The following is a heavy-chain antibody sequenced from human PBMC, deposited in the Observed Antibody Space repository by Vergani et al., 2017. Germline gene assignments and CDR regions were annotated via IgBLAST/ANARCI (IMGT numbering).Heavy chain of an antibody. Sequence: EVQLVESGGGLVQPGGSLRLSCAASGFTFNSYVMSWVRQTPGQGLEWVSAITSSGDRTYYADSVKGRFIISRDNSKNTLHLQMNSLRADDTAVYYCTKGSRGYTGYFFDYWGQGTLATVSS. D-gene: IGHD5-12*01. CDR2: ITSSGDRT. CDR3: TKGSRGYTGYFFDY. V-gene: IGHV3-23*04. J-gene: IGHJ4*02. CDR1: GFTFNSYV.